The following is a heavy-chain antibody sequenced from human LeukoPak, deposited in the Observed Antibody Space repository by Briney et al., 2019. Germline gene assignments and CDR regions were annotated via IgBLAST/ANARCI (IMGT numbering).Heavy chain of an antibody. V-gene: IGHV3-7*01. CDR1: GFTFSSYW. CDR2: IKQDGSEK. Sequence: GGSLRLSCAASGFTFSSYWMSWVRQAPGKGLEWEANIKQDGSEKYYVDSVNGRFTISRDNAKNSLYLQMNSLRAEDTAVYYCARDPGGSYCRPHGCDAFDIWGQGTMVTVSS. J-gene: IGHJ3*02. D-gene: IGHD1-26*01. CDR3: ARDPGGSYCRPHGCDAFDI.